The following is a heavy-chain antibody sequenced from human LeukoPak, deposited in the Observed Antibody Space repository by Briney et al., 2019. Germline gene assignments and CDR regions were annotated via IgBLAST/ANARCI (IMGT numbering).Heavy chain of an antibody. CDR1: GFTFSSYS. D-gene: IGHD2-21*02. CDR3: ARDYRVVTFDY. Sequence: GGSLRLSCAASGFTFSSYSMNWVRQAPGKGLEWVSSISSSSSYIYYADSVKGRFTISRGNAKNSLYLQMNSLRAEDTAVYYCARDYRVVTFDYWGQGTLVTVSS. J-gene: IGHJ4*02. CDR2: ISSSSSYI. V-gene: IGHV3-21*01.